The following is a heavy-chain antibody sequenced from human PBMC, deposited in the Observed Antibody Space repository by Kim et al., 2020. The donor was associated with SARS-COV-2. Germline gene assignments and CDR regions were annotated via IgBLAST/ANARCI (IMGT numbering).Heavy chain of an antibody. Sequence: GGSLRLSCAASGFTLSSYYMSWVRQAPGKGLEWVVQINDDGNFKNYVDSVRGRFTISKDRAKNSMSLQMNSLRVEDTAVYFCARDEAGFGELLFHWGQGILVTVSS. V-gene: IGHV3-7*03. CDR2: INDDGNFK. CDR1: GFTLSSYY. CDR3: ARDEAGFGELLFH. D-gene: IGHD3-16*02. J-gene: IGHJ4*02.